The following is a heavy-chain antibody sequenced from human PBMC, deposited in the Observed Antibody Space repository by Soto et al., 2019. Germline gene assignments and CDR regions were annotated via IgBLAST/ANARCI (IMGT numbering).Heavy chain of an antibody. D-gene: IGHD6-19*01. J-gene: IGHJ4*02. V-gene: IGHV3-48*02. CDR2: ISSSSSTI. CDR1: GFTFSSYS. Sequence: EVQLVESGGGLVQPGGSLRLSCAASGFTFSSYSMNWVRQAPGKGLEWVSYISSSSSTIYYADSVKGRFTISRDNAKNSLYLQMNSLRYEDTAVYYCARVFYSVAGTGGLDYWGQGTLVTVSS. CDR3: ARVFYSVAGTGGLDY.